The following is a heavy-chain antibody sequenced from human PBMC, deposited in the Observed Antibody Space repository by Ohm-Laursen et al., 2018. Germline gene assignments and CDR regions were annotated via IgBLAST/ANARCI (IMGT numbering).Heavy chain of an antibody. Sequence: SLRLSCTASGFSFGDYAMTWVRQAPGKGLEWVGFIRSKTYGGTAEYAASVKGRFSISRDDPKSIAYLQMNSLKTEDTAVYYCTSVGDYYYYGMDVWGQGTTVTVSS. V-gene: IGHV3-49*04. CDR1: GFSFGDYA. J-gene: IGHJ6*02. D-gene: IGHD3-16*01. CDR3: TSVGDYYYYGMDV. CDR2: IRSKTYGGTA.